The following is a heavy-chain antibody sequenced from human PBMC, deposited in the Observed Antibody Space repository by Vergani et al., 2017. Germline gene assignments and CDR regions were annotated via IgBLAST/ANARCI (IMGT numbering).Heavy chain of an antibody. D-gene: IGHD2-2*01. V-gene: IGHV3-15*01. CDR2: IKSKTDGGTT. CDR3: TTDLVVPETDWFDP. Sequence: EVQLVESGGGLVKPGGSLRLSCAASGFTFSNAWMSWVRQAPGKGLEWGGRIKSKTDGGTTDYPAPVKGRFTISRYEPTNTLYLQMNSLKTEDTAVYYCTTDLVVPETDWFDPWGQGTLVTVSS. J-gene: IGHJ5*02. CDR1: GFTFSNAW.